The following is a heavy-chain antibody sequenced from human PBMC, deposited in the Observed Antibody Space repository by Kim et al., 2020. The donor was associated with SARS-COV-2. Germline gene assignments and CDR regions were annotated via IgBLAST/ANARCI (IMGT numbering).Heavy chain of an antibody. CDR1: GFTFSSYS. CDR3: ARGGGNYPYYFDY. V-gene: IGHV3-21*01. D-gene: IGHD1-26*01. Sequence: GGSLRLSCAASGFTFSSYSINWVRQAPGKGLEWVSYVSSSSSYKYYADSVRGRFTLSRDNAKNSLNLQMNSLRAEDTAVYYCARGGGNYPYYFDYWGQGTLVTVSS. J-gene: IGHJ4*02. CDR2: VSSSSSYK.